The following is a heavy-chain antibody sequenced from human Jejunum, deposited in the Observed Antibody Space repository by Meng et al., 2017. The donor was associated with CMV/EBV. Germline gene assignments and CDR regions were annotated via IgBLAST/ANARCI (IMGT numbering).Heavy chain of an antibody. Sequence: DSIRNRHWWSWVRQPPGKGLEWIGEVSPTESTNYNPSLKSRVTISGDRSKNQFYLKVNSVTAADTAVYYCARSRCTRTSCYTGTFDYWGQGTLVTVSS. CDR2: VSPTEST. D-gene: IGHD2-2*02. J-gene: IGHJ4*02. CDR3: ARSRCTRTSCYTGTFDY. V-gene: IGHV4-4*02. CDR1: DSIRNRHW.